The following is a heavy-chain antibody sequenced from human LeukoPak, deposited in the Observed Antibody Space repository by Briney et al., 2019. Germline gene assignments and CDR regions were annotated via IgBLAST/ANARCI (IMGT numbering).Heavy chain of an antibody. CDR1: GFIFSSYG. V-gene: IGHV3-30*02. CDR2: VRYDGSNK. D-gene: IGHD6-6*01. Sequence: GGSLRLSCAASGFIFSSYGMHWVRQAPGKGLEWVAFVRYDGSNKYYADSVKGRFTISRDNSKNTLYLQTNSLRAEDTAVYYCAKEGVAARPIDDYWGQGTLVTVSS. J-gene: IGHJ4*02. CDR3: AKEGVAARPIDDY.